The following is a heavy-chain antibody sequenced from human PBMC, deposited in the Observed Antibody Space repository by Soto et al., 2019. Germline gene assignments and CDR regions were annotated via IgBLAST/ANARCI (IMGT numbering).Heavy chain of an antibody. CDR1: GGSISSSSYY. V-gene: IGHV4-39*01. D-gene: IGHD3-22*01. J-gene: IGHJ4*02. Sequence: SETLSLTCTVSGGSISSSSYYWGWIRKPPGKGLEWIGSIYYSGSTYYNPSLKSRVTISVDTSKNQFSLKLSSVTAADTAVYYCARQSYYYDSSGYPYWGQGTLVTVSS. CDR2: IYYSGST. CDR3: ARQSYYYDSSGYPY.